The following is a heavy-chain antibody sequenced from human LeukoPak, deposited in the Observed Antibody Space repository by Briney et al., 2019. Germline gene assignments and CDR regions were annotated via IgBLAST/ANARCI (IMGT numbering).Heavy chain of an antibody. J-gene: IGHJ3*02. CDR2: ISYDGSNK. CDR1: GFTFSSYS. V-gene: IGHV3-30-3*01. CDR3: ARDNDYGDYPDAFDI. Sequence: PGGSLRLFCAASGFTFSSYSMHGVRQAPGKGLEWVAVISYDGSNKYYADSVKGRFTISRDNSKNTLYLQMNSLRAEDTAVYYCARDNDYGDYPDAFDIWGQGTMVTVSS. D-gene: IGHD4-17*01.